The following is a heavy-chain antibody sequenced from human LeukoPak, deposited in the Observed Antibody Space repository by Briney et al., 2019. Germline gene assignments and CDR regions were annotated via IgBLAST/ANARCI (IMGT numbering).Heavy chain of an antibody. CDR3: ARGRVPGN. Sequence: SETLSLTCTVSGVSISNYYWSWIRQPPGKGLEWIGSIYYTGSTNYNPSLMSRVTISLDTSKNQFSLNLRSVTAADTAVYYCARGRVPGNWGQGTLVTVSS. CDR1: GVSISNYY. D-gene: IGHD3-3*01. V-gene: IGHV4-59*01. J-gene: IGHJ4*02. CDR2: IYYTGST.